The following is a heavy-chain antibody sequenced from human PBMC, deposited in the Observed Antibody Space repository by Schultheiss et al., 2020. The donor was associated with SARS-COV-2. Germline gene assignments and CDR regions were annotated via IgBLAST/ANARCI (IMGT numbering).Heavy chain of an antibody. D-gene: IGHD4-11*01. V-gene: IGHV3-66*02. CDR1: GFTVSSNY. CDR2: ISERSGYK. Sequence: GESLKISCAASGFTVSSNYMSWVRQAPGKGLEIVSYISERSGYKNYADSVQDRFTISRDNSKNTLYLQMNSLRAEDTAVYYCARVPVTVVDYWGQGTLVTVSS. CDR3: ARVPVTVVDY. J-gene: IGHJ4*02.